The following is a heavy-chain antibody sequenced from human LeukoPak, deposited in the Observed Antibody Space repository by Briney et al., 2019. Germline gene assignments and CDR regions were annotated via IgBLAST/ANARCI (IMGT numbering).Heavy chain of an antibody. J-gene: IGHJ3*02. CDR1: GYSFTSYG. D-gene: IGHD3-16*01. CDR2: ISPCNGNT. Sequence: ASVKVSCKASGYSFTSYGFSWVRQAPGQGLEWMGWISPCNGNTNYAQRLQGRVTMTSDTSTTTAYMELRSLRSDDTAVYYCARSPYAYDAFDIWGQGTMVTVSS. V-gene: IGHV1-18*01. CDR3: ARSPYAYDAFDI.